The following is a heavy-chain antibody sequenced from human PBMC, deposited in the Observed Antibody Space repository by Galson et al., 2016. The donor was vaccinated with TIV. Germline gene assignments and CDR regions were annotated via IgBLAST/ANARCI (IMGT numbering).Heavy chain of an antibody. CDR3: ATLSSGWPNYFDN. CDR2: IYPGASDT. V-gene: IGHV5-51*01. J-gene: IGHJ4*02. D-gene: IGHD6-19*01. CDR1: GYRFSDYW. Sequence: QSGAEVTKPGESLKISCRGSGYRFSDYWIGWVRQTPEEGLEWIGVIYPGASDTKYSPSFQDQVTISADKSINTAYLQWNRLKASDTAIYFCATLSSGWPNYFDNWGQGTQVIVSS.